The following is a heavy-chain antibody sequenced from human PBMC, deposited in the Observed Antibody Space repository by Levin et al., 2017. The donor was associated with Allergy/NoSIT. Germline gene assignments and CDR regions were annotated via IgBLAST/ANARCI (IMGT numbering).Heavy chain of an antibody. CDR3: ARRSYTRLDY. CDR1: GGSFSGYY. D-gene: IGHD2-2*02. Sequence: SETLSLTCAVYGGSFSGYYWSWIRQPPGKGLEWIGEINHSGSTNYNPSLKSRVTISVDTSKNQFSLKLSSVTAADTAVYYCARRSYTRLDYWGQGTLVTVSS. J-gene: IGHJ4*02. V-gene: IGHV4-34*01. CDR2: INHSGST.